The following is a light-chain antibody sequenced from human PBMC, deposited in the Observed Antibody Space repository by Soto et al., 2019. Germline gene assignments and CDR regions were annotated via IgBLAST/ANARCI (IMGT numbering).Light chain of an antibody. CDR1: QSITNY. Sequence: DIQMTQSPSSLSASVGDRVTITCRASQSITNYLHWYQQKPGKAPELLIHSASSLQSGVPSRFSGSGSGTDFTLTISSLQPEDFAIYYCQQSYSSLTFGGGTKVEIK. V-gene: IGKV1-39*01. J-gene: IGKJ4*01. CDR3: QQSYSSLT. CDR2: SAS.